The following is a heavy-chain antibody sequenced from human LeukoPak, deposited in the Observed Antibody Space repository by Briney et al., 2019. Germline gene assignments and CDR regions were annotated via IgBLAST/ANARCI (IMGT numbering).Heavy chain of an antibody. CDR2: MSYDGSNE. CDR1: GFTFTSYA. CDR3: ARGNYYYMDV. Sequence: GGSLRLSCAASGFTFTSYAMHWVRQAPGKGLEWVAVMSYDGSNEYYADSVRGRFTISRDNSRNTLYLQMNSLRADDTAVYYCARGNYYYMDVWGKGTTVTVSS. V-gene: IGHV3-30-3*01. J-gene: IGHJ6*03.